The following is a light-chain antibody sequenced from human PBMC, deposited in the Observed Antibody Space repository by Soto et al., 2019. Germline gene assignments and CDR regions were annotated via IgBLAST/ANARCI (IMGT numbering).Light chain of an antibody. V-gene: IGKV3-15*01. CDR3: QQYYNWPRT. CDR1: QSISVTY. CDR2: GAS. J-gene: IGKJ1*01. Sequence: EIVLTQSPGTLSLSPGERATLSCRASQSISVTYLAWYQQKPGQAPRLLIFGASARPTGIPARISGSGSGTEFTLTISSLRSEDFAVYFCQQYYNWPRTFGQGTKVDIK.